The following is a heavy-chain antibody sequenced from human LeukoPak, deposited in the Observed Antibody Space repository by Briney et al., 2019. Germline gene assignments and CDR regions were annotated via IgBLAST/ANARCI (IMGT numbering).Heavy chain of an antibody. J-gene: IGHJ4*02. Sequence: PGGSLRLSCAASGFTFSSYGMHWVSQAPGKGLEWVAVISYDGSNKYYADSVKGRFTISRDNSKNTLYLQMNSLRAEDTAVYYCAKGGQGGDQEYYFDYWGQGTLVTVSS. CDR2: ISYDGSNK. CDR1: GFTFSSYG. V-gene: IGHV3-30*18. CDR3: AKGGQGGDQEYYFDY. D-gene: IGHD3-16*01.